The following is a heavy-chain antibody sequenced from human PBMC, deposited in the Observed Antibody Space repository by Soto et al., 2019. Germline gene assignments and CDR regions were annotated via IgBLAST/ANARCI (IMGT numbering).Heavy chain of an antibody. J-gene: IGHJ4*02. V-gene: IGHV1-69*04. CDR2: IIPILGIA. CDR1: GYTFTSYD. CDR3: ASVGYYDSSGYYCY. Sequence: SVKVSCKASGYTFTSYDISWVRQAPGQGLEWMGRIIPILGIANYAQKFQGRVTITADKSTSTAYVELSSLRSEDTAVYYCASVGYYDSSGYYCYWGQGTLVTVSS. D-gene: IGHD3-22*01.